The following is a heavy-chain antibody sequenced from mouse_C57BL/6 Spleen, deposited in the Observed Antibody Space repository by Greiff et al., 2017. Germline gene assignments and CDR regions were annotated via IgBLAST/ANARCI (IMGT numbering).Heavy chain of an antibody. V-gene: IGHV5-4*03. CDR2: ISDGGSYT. CDR3: ARVGGSSRIHYAMDY. Sequence: EVKLMESGGGLVKPGGSLKLSCAASGFTFSSYAMSWVRQTPEKRLEWVATISDGGSYTYYPDNVKGRFTISRDNAKNNLYLQMSHLKSEDTAMYYCARVGGSSRIHYAMDYWGQGTSVTVSS. CDR1: GFTFSSYA. J-gene: IGHJ4*01. D-gene: IGHD1-1*01.